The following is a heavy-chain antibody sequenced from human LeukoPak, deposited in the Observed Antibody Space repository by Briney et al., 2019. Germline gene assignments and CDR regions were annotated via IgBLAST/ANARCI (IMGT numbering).Heavy chain of an antibody. V-gene: IGHV5-51*01. J-gene: IGHJ5*02. Sequence: GESLKISCKGSGYSFTSYWIGWVRQMPGKGLEWMGIIYPGDSDTRYSPSFRGQVTISADKSISTAYLQWSSLKVSDTAMYYCARLGDYAHNWFDPWGQGTLVTVSS. D-gene: IGHD3-16*01. CDR2: IYPGDSDT. CDR1: GYSFTSYW. CDR3: ARLGDYAHNWFDP.